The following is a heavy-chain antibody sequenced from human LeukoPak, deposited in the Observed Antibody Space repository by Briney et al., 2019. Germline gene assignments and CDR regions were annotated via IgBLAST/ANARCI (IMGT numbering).Heavy chain of an antibody. J-gene: IGHJ4*02. CDR1: GFTFDDYG. Sequence: PGGSLRLSCAASGFTFDDYGMSWVRQAPGKGLEWVSGTNWNGGSTGYADSVKGRFTISRDNAKNSLYLQMNSLRPEDTALYYCAKDIGGIAVAGSPPLWGQGTLVTVSS. V-gene: IGHV3-20*04. CDR2: TNWNGGST. CDR3: AKDIGGIAVAGSPPL. D-gene: IGHD6-19*01.